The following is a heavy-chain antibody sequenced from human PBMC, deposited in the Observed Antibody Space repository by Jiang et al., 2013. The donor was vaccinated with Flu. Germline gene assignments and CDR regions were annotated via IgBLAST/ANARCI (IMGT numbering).Heavy chain of an antibody. V-gene: IGHV4-59*01. CDR1: GGSISSYY. D-gene: IGHD4-17*01. J-gene: IGHJ5*02. CDR2: IYYSGST. Sequence: PGLVKPSETLSLTCTVSGGSISSYYWSWIRQPPGKGLEWIGYIYYSGSTNYNPSLKSRVTISVDTSKNQFSLKLSSVTAADTAVYYCARDNDYGDSNWFDPWGQGTLVTVSS. CDR3: ARDNDYGDSNWFDP.